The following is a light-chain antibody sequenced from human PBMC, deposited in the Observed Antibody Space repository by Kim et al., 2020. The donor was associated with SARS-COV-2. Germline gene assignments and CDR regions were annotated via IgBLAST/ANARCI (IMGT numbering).Light chain of an antibody. Sequence: SGAPEQPPGIPCAGDKLEDKYACWYQQKPVQSPVLVIYQDSKRPSGIPERFSGSNSGNTATLTISGTQAMDEADYYCQAWDSYVVFGGGTQLTVL. V-gene: IGLV3-1*01. CDR1: KLEDKY. CDR2: QDS. CDR3: QAWDSYVV. J-gene: IGLJ2*01.